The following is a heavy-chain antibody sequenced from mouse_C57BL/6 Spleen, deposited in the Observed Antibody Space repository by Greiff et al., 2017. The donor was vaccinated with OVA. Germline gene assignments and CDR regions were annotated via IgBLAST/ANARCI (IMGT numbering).Heavy chain of an antibody. CDR2: IYPGSGST. V-gene: IGHV1-55*01. Sequence: VKLQESGAELVKPGASVQMSCKASGYTFTSYWITWVKQRPGQGLEWIGDIYPGSGSTNYNEKFKSKATLTVDTSSSTAYMQLSSLTSEDSAVYYCARRGHYFDYWGQGTTLTVSS. CDR1: GYTFTSYW. J-gene: IGHJ2*01. CDR3: ARRGHYFDY.